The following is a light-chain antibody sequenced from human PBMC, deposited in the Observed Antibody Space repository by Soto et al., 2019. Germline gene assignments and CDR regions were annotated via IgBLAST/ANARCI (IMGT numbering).Light chain of an antibody. CDR1: QGISDS. Sequence: IHLTQSPSILSASVGDRVTLTCRASQGISDSLAWYQQKPGKPPKLLIHDASNLERGVPSRFRGSGSGTDFTLTISSLQPEDFATYYCQQFDKYPITFGGGTKVDIK. CDR2: DAS. CDR3: QQFDKYPIT. J-gene: IGKJ4*01. V-gene: IGKV1D-13*01.